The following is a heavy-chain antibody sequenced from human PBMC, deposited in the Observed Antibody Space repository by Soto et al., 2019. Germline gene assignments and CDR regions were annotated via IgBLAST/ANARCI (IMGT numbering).Heavy chain of an antibody. CDR2: ISGSGGST. D-gene: IGHD3-22*01. Sequence: PGGSLRLSCAASGFTFISYAMSWVLQAPWKGLEWVSAISGSGGSTYYADSVKGRFTISRDNSKNTLYLQMNSLRAEDTAVYYCAKADGIVVVSGYYGMDVWGQGTTVTVSS. J-gene: IGHJ6*02. CDR1: GFTFISYA. V-gene: IGHV3-23*01. CDR3: AKADGIVVVSGYYGMDV.